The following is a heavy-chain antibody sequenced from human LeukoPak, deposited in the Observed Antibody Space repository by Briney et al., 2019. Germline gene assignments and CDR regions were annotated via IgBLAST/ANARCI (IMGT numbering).Heavy chain of an antibody. J-gene: IGHJ6*02. V-gene: IGHV1-18*01. Sequence: ASVKVSCKASGYTFNSYGISWVRQAPGRGLEWMGWISPYRGDTEYAQKIQGRVSMTTDTSTSTAYMELRSLRSDDTAVYYCARQVLIVGGRYGMDVWGQGTTVTVSS. D-gene: IGHD3-22*01. CDR1: GYTFNSYG. CDR2: ISPYRGDT. CDR3: ARQVLIVGGRYGMDV.